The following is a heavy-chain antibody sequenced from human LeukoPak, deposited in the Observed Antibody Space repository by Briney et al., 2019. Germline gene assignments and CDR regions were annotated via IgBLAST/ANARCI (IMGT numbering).Heavy chain of an antibody. CDR2: ISSSGSTI. CDR1: GFTFSSYE. V-gene: IGHV3-48*03. D-gene: IGHD5-24*01. Sequence: PGGSLGLSCAASGFTFSSYEMNWVRQAPGKVLEWVSYISSSGSTIYYADSVKGRFTISKDNAKNSLYLQMNSLRAEDTAVYYCARAAGEMATIRYWGQGTLVTVSS. J-gene: IGHJ4*02. CDR3: ARAAGEMATIRY.